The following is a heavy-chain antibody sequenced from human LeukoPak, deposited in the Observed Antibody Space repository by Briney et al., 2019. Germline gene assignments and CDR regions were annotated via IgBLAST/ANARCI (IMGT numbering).Heavy chain of an antibody. Sequence: SETLSLTCTVSGGSISSSSYYWGWIRQPPGKGLEWIGSIYYSGSTYYNPSLKSRVTISVDTSKNQFSLKLSSVTAADTAVYYCARERKILLEWLFPSGSWFDPWGQGTLVTVSS. CDR3: ARERKILLEWLFPSGSWFDP. CDR2: IYYSGST. D-gene: IGHD3-3*01. J-gene: IGHJ5*02. CDR1: GGSISSSSYY. V-gene: IGHV4-39*02.